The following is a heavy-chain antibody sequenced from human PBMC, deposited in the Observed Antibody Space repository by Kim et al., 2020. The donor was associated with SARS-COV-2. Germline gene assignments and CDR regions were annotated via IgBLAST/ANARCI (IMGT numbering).Heavy chain of an antibody. J-gene: IGHJ4*02. Sequence: TEYAASGKGSFTISRDDSKSIAYLQMNSLKTEDTAVYYCTAARMTTVPDYWGQGTLVTVSS. CDR3: TAARMTTVPDY. CDR2: T. D-gene: IGHD4-17*01. V-gene: IGHV3-49*02.